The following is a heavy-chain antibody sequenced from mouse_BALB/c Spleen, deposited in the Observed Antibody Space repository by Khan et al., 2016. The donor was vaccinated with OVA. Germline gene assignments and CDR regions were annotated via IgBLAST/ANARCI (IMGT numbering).Heavy chain of an antibody. D-gene: IGHD1-1*01. CDR2: INPYNDGT. J-gene: IGHJ3*01. CDR3: SRPDYCGSSSFAY. V-gene: IGHV1S136*01. Sequence: EVQLQESGPELVKPGASVKMSCKASGYTFTSYVMHWVKQKPGQGLEWIGYINPYNDGTKYNEKFKGKATLTSDKSSSTAYMELSSLTSEDSAVYNCSRPDYCGSSSFAYWGQGTLVTVSA. CDR1: GYTFTSYV.